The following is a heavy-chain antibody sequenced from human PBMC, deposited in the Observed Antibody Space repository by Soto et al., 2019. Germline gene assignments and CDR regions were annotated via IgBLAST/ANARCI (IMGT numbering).Heavy chain of an antibody. CDR3: ARGARHCSSTSCFLNWFDP. J-gene: IGHJ5*02. CDR2: INSDVSST. Sequence: GGSLRLSCAASGFTFSSYWMHWVRQAPGKGLVWVSRINSDVSSTSYADSVKGRFTISRDNAKNTLYLQMNSLRAEDTAVYYCARGARHCSSTSCFLNWFDPWGQGTMVTVSS. D-gene: IGHD2-2*01. CDR1: GFTFSSYW. V-gene: IGHV3-74*01.